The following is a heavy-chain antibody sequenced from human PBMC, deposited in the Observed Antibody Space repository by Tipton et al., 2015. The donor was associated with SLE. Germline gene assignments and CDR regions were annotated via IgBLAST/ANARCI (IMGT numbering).Heavy chain of an antibody. CDR1: GGSISSYY. D-gene: IGHD6-13*01. CDR3: ARGGSSWPDAFDI. CDR2: IYYSGST. V-gene: IGHV4-59*01. J-gene: IGHJ3*02. Sequence: TLSLTCTVSGGSISSYYWSWIRQPPGKGLEWIGYIYYSGSTNYNPSLKSRVTISVDTSKNQFSLKLSSVTAADTAVYYCARGGSSWPDAFDIGGKGTLATVSS.